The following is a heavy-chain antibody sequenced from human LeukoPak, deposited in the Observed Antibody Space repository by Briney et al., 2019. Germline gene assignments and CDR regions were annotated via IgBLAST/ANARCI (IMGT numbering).Heavy chain of an antibody. CDR3: AKAHRDRMIVVVRNFDY. CDR1: GFTFDDYA. V-gene: IGHV3-9*01. Sequence: PGRSLRLSCAASGFTFDDYAMHWVRQAPGKGLEWVSGISWNSGSIGYADSVKGRFTISRDNSKNTLYLQMNSLRAEDTAVYYCAKAHRDRMIVVVRNFDYWGQGTLVTVSS. J-gene: IGHJ4*02. CDR2: ISWNSGSI. D-gene: IGHD3-22*01.